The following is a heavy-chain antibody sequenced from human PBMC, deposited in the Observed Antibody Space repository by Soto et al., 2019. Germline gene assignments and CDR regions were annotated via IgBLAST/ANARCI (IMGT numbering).Heavy chain of an antibody. CDR2: IYYSGST. J-gene: IGHJ3*02. Sequence: TSETLSLTCTVSGGSISSGGYYWSWIRQHPGKGLEWIGYIYYSGSTYYNPSLKSRVTISVDTSKNQFSLKLSSVTAADTALFYCARDRVMVRGVNDAFDIWGQGTMVTVSS. D-gene: IGHD3-10*01. V-gene: IGHV4-31*03. CDR1: GGSISSGGYY. CDR3: ARDRVMVRGVNDAFDI.